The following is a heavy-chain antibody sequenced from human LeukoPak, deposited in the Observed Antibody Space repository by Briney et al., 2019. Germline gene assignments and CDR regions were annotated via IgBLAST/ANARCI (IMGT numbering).Heavy chain of an antibody. D-gene: IGHD5-18*01. Sequence: SETLSLTCTVSGGSISSYYWNWIQQPPGKGLEWIGYIYYSGSTNYNPSLKSRVTISVDTSKNQFSLKLSSVTAADTAVYYCARGGVGYSYGTFDYWGQGTLVTVSS. CDR3: ARGGVGYSYGTFDY. V-gene: IGHV4-59*01. CDR2: IYYSGST. J-gene: IGHJ4*02. CDR1: GGSISSYY.